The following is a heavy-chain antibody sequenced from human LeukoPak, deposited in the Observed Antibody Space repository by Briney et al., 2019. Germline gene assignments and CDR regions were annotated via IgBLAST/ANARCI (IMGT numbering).Heavy chain of an antibody. D-gene: IGHD7-27*01. CDR1: EFTFSSCG. V-gene: IGHV3-23*01. CDR3: ARDLVWGSGAFDI. Sequence: GGSLRLSCAASEFTFSSCGMSWVRQAPGKGLEWVSSISSGGDYTYYADSVKDRFTISRDNSKNTLYLQMNSLRAEDTAVYYCARDLVWGSGAFDIWGQGTMVTVSS. J-gene: IGHJ3*02. CDR2: ISSGGDYT.